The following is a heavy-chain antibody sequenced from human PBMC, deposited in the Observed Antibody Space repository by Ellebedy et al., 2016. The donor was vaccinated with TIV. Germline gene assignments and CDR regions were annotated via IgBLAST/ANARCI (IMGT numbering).Heavy chain of an antibody. J-gene: IGHJ4*02. V-gene: IGHV1-46*01. Sequence: ASVKVSXXASGYTFTSYDINWVRQAPGQGLEWMGIINPSGGSTSYAQKFQGRVTMTRDTSTSTVYMELSSLRSEDTAVYYCARDDTAMEYYFDYWGQGTLVTVSS. CDR1: GYTFTSYD. CDR3: ARDDTAMEYYFDY. D-gene: IGHD5-18*01. CDR2: INPSGGST.